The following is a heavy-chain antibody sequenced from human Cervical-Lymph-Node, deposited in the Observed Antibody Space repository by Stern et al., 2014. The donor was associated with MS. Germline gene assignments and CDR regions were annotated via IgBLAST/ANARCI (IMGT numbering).Heavy chain of an antibody. D-gene: IGHD3-16*01. CDR3: ARYDDNGGLA. CDR1: GDSISRGLYY. Sequence: QVQLQESGPGLVKPSQTLTLTCTVSGDSISRGLYYWGWVRQPAGKGLEYIGRTHPGGSTKYNPSLESPVSISVEKSKNQLPRKVSSVTAADTAMYYCARYDDNGGLAWGQGTLVTVSS. J-gene: IGHJ5*02. V-gene: IGHV4-61*02. CDR2: THPGGST.